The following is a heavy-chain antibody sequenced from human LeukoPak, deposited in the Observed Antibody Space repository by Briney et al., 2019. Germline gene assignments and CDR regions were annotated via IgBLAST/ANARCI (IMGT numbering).Heavy chain of an antibody. Sequence: APVKVSCKASGYTFTDYYIHWVRQAPGQGLEWMGWINPSSGGTNYAQKFQGRVTMTRDTSISTAYMEVSSLRSDDAAVYYCARTVTTRNGYWGQGTLVTVSS. V-gene: IGHV1-2*02. CDR2: INPSSGGT. CDR1: GYTFTDYY. J-gene: IGHJ4*02. D-gene: IGHD4-17*01. CDR3: ARTVTTRNGY.